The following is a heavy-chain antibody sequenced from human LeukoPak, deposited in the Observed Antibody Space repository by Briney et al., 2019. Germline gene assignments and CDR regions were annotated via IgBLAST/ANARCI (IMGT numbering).Heavy chain of an antibody. Sequence: ETLSLTCAVYGGSFSGYYWSWVRQAPGKGLEWVSAISGSGGSTYYADSVKGRFTISRDNSKNTLYLQMNSLRAEDTAVYYCAKDLRLRGSCFFDYWGQGTLVTVSS. CDR3: AKDLRLRGSCFFDY. V-gene: IGHV3-23*01. CDR2: ISGSGGST. D-gene: IGHD2-15*01. CDR1: GGSFSGYY. J-gene: IGHJ4*02.